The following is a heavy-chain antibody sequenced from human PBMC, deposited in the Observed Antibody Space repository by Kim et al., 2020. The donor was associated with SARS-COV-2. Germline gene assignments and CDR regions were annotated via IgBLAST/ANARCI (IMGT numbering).Heavy chain of an antibody. CDR2: IKSDGSEK. CDR1: GFAFNKYW. V-gene: IGHV3-7*01. D-gene: IGHD5-18*01. Sequence: GGSLRLSCAPSGFAFNKYWMTWVRQAPGKGLEWVANIKSDGSEKYYVDSVKGRFTISRDNVENSLFLQMNSLRIDDTAVYYCARDPHMGYLGIDFWGRGTLVIVSP. CDR3: ARDPHMGYLGIDF. J-gene: IGHJ4*02.